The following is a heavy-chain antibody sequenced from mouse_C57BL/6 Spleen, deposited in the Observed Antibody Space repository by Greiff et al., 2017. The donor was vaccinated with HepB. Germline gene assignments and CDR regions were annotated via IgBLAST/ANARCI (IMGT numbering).Heavy chain of an antibody. J-gene: IGHJ2*01. Sequence: QVQLKESGPGLVAPSQSLSITCTVYGYSLTRYGVHWVRQPPGKGLEWLGLIWAGGSTNYNWALMSRLSISIDNSKSLVFLIMNRLQTDDTALYYCARSKYLARYWGQSTTLTVSS. D-gene: IGHD5-1*01. CDR1: GYSLTRYG. CDR3: ARSKYLARY. CDR2: IWAGGST. V-gene: IGHV2-9*02.